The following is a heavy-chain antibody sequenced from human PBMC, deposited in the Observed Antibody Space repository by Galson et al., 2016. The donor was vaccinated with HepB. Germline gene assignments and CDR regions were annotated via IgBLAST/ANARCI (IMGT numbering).Heavy chain of an antibody. CDR2: IYVDYTA. J-gene: IGHJ3*01. CDR3: ARYLGDDEGLDV. Sequence: SLRLSCAVSGFSVRNTYMAWVRQAPGKGLEWVSIIYVDYTAYYADAVKVRFTMSRDNPKNTLNLEMNNLRVEDTAMYYCARYLGDDEGLDVWGQGTMVVVSS. V-gene: IGHV3-53*01. D-gene: IGHD3-16*01. CDR1: GFSVRNTY.